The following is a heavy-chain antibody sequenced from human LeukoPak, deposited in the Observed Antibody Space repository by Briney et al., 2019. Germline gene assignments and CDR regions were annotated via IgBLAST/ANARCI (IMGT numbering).Heavy chain of an antibody. Sequence: ASVNVSPMASGYALPVDKMYRVREATEQGHEWMGWMNPNSGNTGYAQKFHGRVTMTRNTSISTAYMELSSLRFEDTAVYYCARVPLDYPDVWGQGTTVTVS. CDR2: MNPNSGNT. CDR1: GYALPVDK. V-gene: IGHV1-8*01. CDR3: ARVPLDYPDV. J-gene: IGHJ6*02. D-gene: IGHD3-16*01.